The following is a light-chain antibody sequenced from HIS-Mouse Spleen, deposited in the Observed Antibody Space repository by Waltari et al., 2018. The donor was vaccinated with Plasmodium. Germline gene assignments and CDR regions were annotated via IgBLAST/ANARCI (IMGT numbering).Light chain of an antibody. CDR3: SSYTSSSTHVV. V-gene: IGLV2-14*02. CDR2: EGS. Sequence: QSALTQPASVSGSPGQSITISCTGTSSDVGSYNLVSWYQQHPGKAPKLMIYEGSKRHSGVSNRFSGSKSGNTASLTISGLQAEDEADYYCSSYTSSSTHVVFGGGTKLTVL. CDR1: SSDVGSYNL. J-gene: IGLJ2*01.